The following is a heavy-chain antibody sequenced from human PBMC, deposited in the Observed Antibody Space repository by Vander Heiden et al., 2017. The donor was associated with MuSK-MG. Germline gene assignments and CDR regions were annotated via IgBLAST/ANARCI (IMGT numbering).Heavy chain of an antibody. Sequence: EVQLLDSGGGLEQPGRSLRLSCVASGFTFSIHAMTWVRQAPGKGLEWVSAISSGGSTYYADSVKSRFIISRDNSKNTLYLQMNSLRAEDTAVYYCARRRDSNSYYYYRDVWGKGTKGTVSS. CDR3: ARRRDSNSYYYYRDV. CDR2: ISSGGST. J-gene: IGHJ6*03. V-gene: IGHV3-23*01. CDR1: GFTFSIHA.